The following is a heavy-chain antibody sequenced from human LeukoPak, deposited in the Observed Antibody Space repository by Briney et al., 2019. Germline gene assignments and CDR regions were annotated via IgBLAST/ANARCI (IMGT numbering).Heavy chain of an antibody. J-gene: IGHJ4*02. V-gene: IGHV4-59*01. Sequence: SETLSLTCAVYGGSFSGYYWSWIRQPPGKGLEWIGYIYYSGSTNYNPSLKSRVTISVDTSKNQFSLKLSSVTAADTAVYYCARYSGSYGVGYWGQGTLVTVSS. D-gene: IGHD1-26*01. CDR2: IYYSGST. CDR1: GGSFSGYY. CDR3: ARYSGSYGVGY.